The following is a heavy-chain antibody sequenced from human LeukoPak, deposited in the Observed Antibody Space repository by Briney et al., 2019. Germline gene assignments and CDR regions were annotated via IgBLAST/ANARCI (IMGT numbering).Heavy chain of an antibody. J-gene: IGHJ4*02. CDR1: GYTFTNYG. D-gene: IGHD3-22*01. CDR2: INPYSGGT. Sequence: ASVKVSCKASGYTFTNYGITWVRQAPGQGLEWMGWINPYSGGTNYAQKFQGRVTMTRDTSINTAYMELSSLRSDDMGIYYCARAYKRDSTGPLGYWGQGTLVTVSS. CDR3: ARAYKRDSTGPLGY. V-gene: IGHV1-2*02.